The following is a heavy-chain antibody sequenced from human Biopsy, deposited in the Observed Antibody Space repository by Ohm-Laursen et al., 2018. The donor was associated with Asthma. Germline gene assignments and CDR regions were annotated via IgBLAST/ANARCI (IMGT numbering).Heavy chain of an antibody. D-gene: IGHD3-3*01. CDR3: AKRRGYSDLTDFDH. CDR1: GFVFRSHA. V-gene: IGHV3-30*18. CDR2: VSYDGGVA. Sequence: SLRLSCEASGFVFRSHAMHWVRQAPGKGLEWVAVVSYDGGVAHYADSMKGRFTISGDNAKSTLYLQMNRLRTDDTAVYYCAKRRGYSDLTDFDHWGQGTLVTVSS. J-gene: IGHJ4*02.